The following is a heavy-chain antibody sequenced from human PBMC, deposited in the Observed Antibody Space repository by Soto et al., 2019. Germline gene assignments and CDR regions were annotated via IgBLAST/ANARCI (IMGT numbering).Heavy chain of an antibody. CDR1: GGSFSGYY. Sequence: QVQLQQWGAGLLKPSETLSLTCAVYGGSFSGYYWSWIRQPPGKGLEWIGEINHSGSTNYNPSLKSRVTISVDTSKNQFSLKLSSVTAADTAVYYCARGLTMVRGLYSASDYWGQGTLVTVSS. V-gene: IGHV4-34*01. J-gene: IGHJ4*02. CDR3: ARGLTMVRGLYSASDY. D-gene: IGHD3-10*01. CDR2: INHSGST.